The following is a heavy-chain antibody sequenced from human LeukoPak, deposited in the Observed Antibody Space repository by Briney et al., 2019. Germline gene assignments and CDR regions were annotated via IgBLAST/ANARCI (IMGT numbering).Heavy chain of an antibody. V-gene: IGHV1-69*06. Sequence: ASVKVSCKASGGTFSSYAISWVRQAPGQGLEWMGGIIPIFGTANYAQKFQGRVTITADKSTSTAYMELSSLRSEDTAVYYCVRSGYGDYLDDYWGQGTLVTVSS. CDR1: GGTFSSYA. CDR2: IIPIFGTA. CDR3: VRSGYGDYLDDY. D-gene: IGHD4-17*01. J-gene: IGHJ4*02.